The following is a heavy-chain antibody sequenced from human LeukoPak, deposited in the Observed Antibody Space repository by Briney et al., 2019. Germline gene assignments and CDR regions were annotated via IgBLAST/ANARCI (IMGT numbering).Heavy chain of an antibody. CDR1: GYTFTGYY. CDR2: INPNSGGT. D-gene: IGHD2-2*03. V-gene: IGHV1-2*02. CDR3: ARDLGGYCSSTSCYPTLTYYMDV. Sequence: ASVKVSCKASGYTFTGYYMHWVRQAPGQGLEWMGWINPNSGGTNYAQKFQGRVTMTRDTSISTAYMELSRLRSDDTAVYYCARDLGGYCSSTSCYPTLTYYMDVWGKGTTVTVSS. J-gene: IGHJ6*03.